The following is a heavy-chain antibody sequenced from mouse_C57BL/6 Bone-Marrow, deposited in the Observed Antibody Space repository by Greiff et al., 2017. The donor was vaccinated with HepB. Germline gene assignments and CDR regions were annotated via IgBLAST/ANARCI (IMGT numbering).Heavy chain of an antibody. CDR3: ARYRGSSGYLNFDY. CDR1: GYTFTSYW. D-gene: IGHD3-2*02. Sequence: QVHVKQSGAELVRPGSSVKLSCKASGYTFTSYWMHWVKQRPIQGLEWIGNIDPSDSETHYNQKFKDKATLTVDKSSSTAYMQLSSLTSEDSAVYYCARYRGSSGYLNFDYWGQGTTLTVSS. CDR2: IDPSDSET. J-gene: IGHJ2*01. V-gene: IGHV1-52*01.